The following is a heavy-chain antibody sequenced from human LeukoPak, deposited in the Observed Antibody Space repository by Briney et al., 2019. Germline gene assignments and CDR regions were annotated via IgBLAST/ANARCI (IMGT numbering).Heavy chain of an antibody. CDR2: IYTSGST. Sequence: SETLSLTCTVSGGSISSYYWSWIRQPAGKGLEWIGRIYTSGSTNYNPSLKSRVTMSVDTSKNQFSLKLSSVTAADTAVYYCARDDVSGYYYDSSGADYYYGMGVWGQGTTVTVSS. V-gene: IGHV4-4*07. CDR3: ARDDVSGYYYDSSGADYYYGMGV. D-gene: IGHD3-22*01. CDR1: GGSISSYY. J-gene: IGHJ6*02.